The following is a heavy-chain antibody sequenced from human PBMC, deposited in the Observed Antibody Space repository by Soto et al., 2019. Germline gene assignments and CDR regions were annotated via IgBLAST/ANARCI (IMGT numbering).Heavy chain of an antibody. CDR3: ARTPLYSSSWYYFAY. D-gene: IGHD6-13*01. V-gene: IGHV4-4*02. CDR2: INHSGST. J-gene: IGHJ4*02. CDR1: GGSISSSNW. Sequence: SETLSLTCAVSGGSISSSNWWSRVRQPPGKGLEWIGEINHSGSTNYNPSLKSRVTISVDKSKNQFSLKLSSVTAADTAVYYCARTPLYSSSWYYFAYWGQGTLVTVSS.